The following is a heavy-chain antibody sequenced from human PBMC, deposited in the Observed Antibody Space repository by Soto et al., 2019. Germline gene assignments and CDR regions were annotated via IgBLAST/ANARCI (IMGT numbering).Heavy chain of an antibody. Sequence: VQLVQSGTEVKRPGDSVKVSWKASGYTFTGYYVHWVRQAPGQGLEWMGRINPNSGDTYLAQRFQGRVTMNRDSSIGTAYMELRGLTSDDTAEYYCAKGGAIVAAGTRVYLYNAMDVWGQGTTVTVSS. CDR1: GYTFTGYY. D-gene: IGHD1-26*01. J-gene: IGHJ6*02. V-gene: IGHV1-2*02. CDR3: AKGGAIVAAGTRVYLYNAMDV. CDR2: INPNSGDT.